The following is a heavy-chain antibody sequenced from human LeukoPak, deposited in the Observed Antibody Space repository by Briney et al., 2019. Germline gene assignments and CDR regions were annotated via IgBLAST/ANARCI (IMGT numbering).Heavy chain of an antibody. V-gene: IGHV3-23*01. Sequence: PGPSLRPSCASSGFTFSSYAVSWVRQAPGEGLEWVSAISGSGGSTYYAASVKGRFTISRDNSKNTLYLQMNSLRAEHTAVYHCAKEEQLATFDHWGQETLLTV. CDR2: ISGSGGST. J-gene: IGHJ4*02. D-gene: IGHD6-6*01. CDR3: AKEEQLATFDH. CDR1: GFTFSSYA.